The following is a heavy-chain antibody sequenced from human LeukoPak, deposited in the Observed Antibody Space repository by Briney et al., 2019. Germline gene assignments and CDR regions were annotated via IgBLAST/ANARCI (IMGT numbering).Heavy chain of an antibody. CDR1: GGSFSGYY. V-gene: IGHV4-34*01. CDR3: ASYGSGSYLGY. Sequence: ETLSLTCAVYGGSFSGYYWSWIRQPPGKGLEWIGEINHSGSTNYNPSLKSRVTISVDTSKNQFSLKLSSVTAADTAVYYCASYGSGSYLGYWGQGTLVTVSS. J-gene: IGHJ4*02. D-gene: IGHD3-10*01. CDR2: INHSGST.